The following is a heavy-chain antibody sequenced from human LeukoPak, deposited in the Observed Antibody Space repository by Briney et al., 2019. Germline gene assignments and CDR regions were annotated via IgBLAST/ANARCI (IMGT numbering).Heavy chain of an antibody. Sequence: GASVKVSCKASGYTFTGYYMHWVRQAPGQGLEWMGWINPNTGHAVYAFKFQGRVTITRDTSSSTAYMEVTRLTSDDTALYYCAKDRDGADRIILWGQGTLVTVSS. CDR1: GYTFTGYY. D-gene: IGHD5-24*01. J-gene: IGHJ4*02. CDR3: AKDRDGADRIIL. CDR2: INPNTGHA. V-gene: IGHV1-2*02.